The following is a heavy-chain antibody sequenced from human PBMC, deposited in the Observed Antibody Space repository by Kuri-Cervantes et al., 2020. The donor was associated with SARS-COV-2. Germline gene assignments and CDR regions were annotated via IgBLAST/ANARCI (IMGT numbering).Heavy chain of an antibody. CDR2: INPNSGGT. D-gene: IGHD6-13*01. CDR3: ARGESTYGSRWYAGGFDY. Sequence: ASVKVSCKASEYNFSGYYLHWVRQAPGQGLERMGWINPNSGGTNFTQKFEGRVTVTRDTSINTAYMDLTRLGSDDTAVYYCARGESTYGSRWYAGGFDYRGQGTLVTVSS. V-gene: IGHV1-2*02. CDR1: EYNFSGYY. J-gene: IGHJ4*02.